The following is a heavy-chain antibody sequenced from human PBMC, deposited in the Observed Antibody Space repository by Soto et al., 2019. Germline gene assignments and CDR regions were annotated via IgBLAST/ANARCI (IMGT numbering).Heavy chain of an antibody. CDR3: TSDTFGARDS. Sequence: EVQLVESGGGLVQPGGSLRLSCAASGFAFSSYWMHWVRQAPGKGLVWVPRIDPYETGITYAESVQGRFTISRDNAKNTLYLQMNSLRAEDTAVYYCTSDTFGARDSWGQGTLVTVSS. J-gene: IGHJ4*02. CDR1: GFAFSSYW. V-gene: IGHV3-74*01. D-gene: IGHD2-15*01. CDR2: IDPYETGI.